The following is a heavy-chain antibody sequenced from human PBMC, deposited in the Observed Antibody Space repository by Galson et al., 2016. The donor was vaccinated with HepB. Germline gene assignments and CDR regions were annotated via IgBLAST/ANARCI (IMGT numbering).Heavy chain of an antibody. CDR1: GFTFSQFA. D-gene: IGHD5-12*01. Sequence: SLRLSCAASGFTFSQFAVHWVRQAPGKGLEWVAVISYDGTKQYYTDSVKGRFTVPRDDSKNTLYLQMNTLRPEDTAVYYCARDQKYSGYDFYYAMDVWGKGATVTVSS. CDR2: ISYDGTKQ. V-gene: IGHV3-30*04. CDR3: ARDQKYSGYDFYYAMDV. J-gene: IGHJ6*04.